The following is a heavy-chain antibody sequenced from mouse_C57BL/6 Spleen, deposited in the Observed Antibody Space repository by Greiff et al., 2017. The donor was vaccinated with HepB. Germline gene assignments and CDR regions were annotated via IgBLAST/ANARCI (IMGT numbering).Heavy chain of an antibody. Sequence: QVQLQQSGAELARPGASVKLSCKASGYTFTSYGISWVKQSTGQGLEWIGEIYPRSGNTYYNEKFKGKATLTADKSSSTAYMELRSLTSEDSAVYFCARPHYYGSSYVGYYFDDWGQGTTLTVSS. J-gene: IGHJ2*01. CDR3: ARPHYYGSSYVGYYFDD. V-gene: IGHV1-81*01. CDR1: GYTFTSYG. D-gene: IGHD1-1*01. CDR2: IYPRSGNT.